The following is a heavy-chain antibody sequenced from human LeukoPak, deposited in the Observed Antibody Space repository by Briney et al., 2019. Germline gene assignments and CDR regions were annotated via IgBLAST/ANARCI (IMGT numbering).Heavy chain of an antibody. V-gene: IGHV4-59*01. D-gene: IGHD6-6*01. CDR3: AREVAARDYFDY. CDR2: IYYSGST. CDR1: GGSISSYY. Sequence: SETLSLTCTVSGGSISSYYWSWIRQPPGKGLEWIGYIYYSGSTNYNPSLKSRVTISVDTSKNQFSLKLSSVTAADTAVYYCAREVAARDYFDYWGQGTLVTVSS. J-gene: IGHJ4*02.